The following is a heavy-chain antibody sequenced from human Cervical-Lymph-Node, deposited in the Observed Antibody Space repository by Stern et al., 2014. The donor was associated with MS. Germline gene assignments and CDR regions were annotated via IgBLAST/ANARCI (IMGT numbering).Heavy chain of an antibody. Sequence: QEQLGQSGGGVVQPGRSLRLSCAASGFTFRSSGMHWVRQAPGKGLEWLANIYYDGSNRYYADSVKGRFTISRDNSKNTLYLQMNSLRAEDTAVYYCAREGGNTAEYFQHWGQGTLVTVSS. CDR2: IYYDGSNR. D-gene: IGHD4-23*01. CDR1: GFTFRSSG. J-gene: IGHJ1*01. CDR3: AREGGNTAEYFQH. V-gene: IGHV3-33*01.